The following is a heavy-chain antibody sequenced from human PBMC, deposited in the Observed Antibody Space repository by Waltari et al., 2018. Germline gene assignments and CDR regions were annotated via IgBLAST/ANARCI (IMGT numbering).Heavy chain of an antibody. V-gene: IGHV3-66*01. CDR3: ARDGYIGRAGY. J-gene: IGHJ4*02. CDR1: GITVSNSY. CDR2: IYSDGNT. D-gene: IGHD5-12*01. Sequence: EVQLVESGGGLVQPGGSLRLPCAASGITVSNSYMSWGRQAPGMGLEWVSVIYSDGNTYYADSVKGRFTISRDSSKNTLFLQMNSLRVEDTAVYYCARDGYIGRAGYWSQGALVTVSS.